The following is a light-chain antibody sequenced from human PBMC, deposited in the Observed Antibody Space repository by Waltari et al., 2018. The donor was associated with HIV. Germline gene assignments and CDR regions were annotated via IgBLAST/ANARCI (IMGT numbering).Light chain of an antibody. Sequence: QSVLTQPPSVSGAPGQGVTISCTGSGSNLGAGYAVHWYQQLPGTAPKLLISGHKNRPSGVPERFSGSKSGNTASLTISGLQAEDEADYYCSSYTSSSTPYVFGTGTKVTVL. CDR1: GSNLGAGYA. J-gene: IGLJ1*01. CDR2: GHK. CDR3: SSYTSSSTPYV. V-gene: IGLV1-40*01.